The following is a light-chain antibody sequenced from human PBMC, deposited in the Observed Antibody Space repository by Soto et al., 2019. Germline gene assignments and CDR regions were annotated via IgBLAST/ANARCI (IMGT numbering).Light chain of an antibody. CDR1: QSVSSY. V-gene: IGKV3-11*01. J-gene: IGKJ5*01. CDR3: QQRSNWPPG. CDR2: DAS. Sequence: EIVLTQSPATLSLSPGERATLSCRASQSVSSYLAWYQQKPGQAPRLLIYDASNRATGIPARFSGSGSGTDVTLTISSLEPEDFAVYYFQQRSNWPPGFGQGTRLEIK.